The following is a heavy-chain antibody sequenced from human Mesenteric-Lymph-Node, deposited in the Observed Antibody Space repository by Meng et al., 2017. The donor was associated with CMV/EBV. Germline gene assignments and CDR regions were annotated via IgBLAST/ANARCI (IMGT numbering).Heavy chain of an antibody. D-gene: IGHD1-26*01. J-gene: IGHJ5*02. CDR1: SRNFSA. Sequence: SRNFSAWDWLLQFPSVGLEWLGRTYYRSNWYNDYAVAVESRITINLDTSKNQFSLQLNAVTPEDTAVYYCARDYEGREWELLGWFDPWGQGTLVTVSS. CDR3: ARDYEGREWELLGWFDP. CDR2: TYYRSNWYN. V-gene: IGHV6-1*01.